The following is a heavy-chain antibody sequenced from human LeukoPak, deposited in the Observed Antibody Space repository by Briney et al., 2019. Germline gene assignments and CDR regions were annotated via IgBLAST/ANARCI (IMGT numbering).Heavy chain of an antibody. Sequence: SETLSLTCTVSGGSISRGGYYWSWIRQHPGKGLEWIGYIYYSGSTYYNPSLKSRVATSVDTSKNQFSLKLSSVTAADTAVYYCARESHYYDSSGYSYYFDYWGQGTLVTVSS. J-gene: IGHJ4*02. D-gene: IGHD3-22*01. CDR2: IYYSGST. CDR1: GGSISRGGYY. V-gene: IGHV4-31*03. CDR3: ARESHYYDSSGYSYYFDY.